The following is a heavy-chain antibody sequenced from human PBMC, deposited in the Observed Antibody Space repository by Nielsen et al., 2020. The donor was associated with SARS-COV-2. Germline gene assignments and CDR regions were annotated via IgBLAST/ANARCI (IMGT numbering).Heavy chain of an antibody. J-gene: IGHJ3*02. D-gene: IGHD3-16*01. Sequence: SLTLSCAVSGGSISSGGYSWSWIRQPPGKGLEWIGYIYHSGRTYYNPSLKSRVTISVDRSKNQFSLKLSSVTAADTAVYYCARGGRITFGGADDAFDIWGQGTMVTVSS. CDR3: ARGGRITFGGADDAFDI. V-gene: IGHV4-30-2*01. CDR1: GGSISSGGYS. CDR2: IYHSGRT.